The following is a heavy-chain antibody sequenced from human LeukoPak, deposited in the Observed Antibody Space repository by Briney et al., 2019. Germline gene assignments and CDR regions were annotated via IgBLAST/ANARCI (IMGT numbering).Heavy chain of an antibody. D-gene: IGHD6-19*01. CDR1: GGSISSSSYY. CDR3: ARGVSSGWFGGYWFDP. J-gene: IGHJ5*02. Sequence: PSETLSLTCTVSGGSISSSSYYWGWIRQPPGKGLEWIGSIYYSGSTYYNPSLKSRVTISVDTSKNQFSLKLSSVTAADTAVYYCARGVSSGWFGGYWFDPWGQGTLVTVSS. CDR2: IYYSGST. V-gene: IGHV4-39*07.